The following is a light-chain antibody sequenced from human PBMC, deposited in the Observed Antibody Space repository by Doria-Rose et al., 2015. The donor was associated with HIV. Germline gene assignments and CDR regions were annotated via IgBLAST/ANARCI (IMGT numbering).Light chain of an antibody. V-gene: IGKV3-20*01. CDR1: QSVSSSY. CDR2: GAS. CDR3: QQYGSSPYT. Sequence: IVLTQSPDTLSLSPGERATLSCRASQSVSSSYLARYQQKPGQAPRLLIYGASRRATGIPERFSGSGSGTDFALTISRLEPEDFAVYYCQQYGSSPYTFGQGTKLEIK. J-gene: IGKJ2*01.